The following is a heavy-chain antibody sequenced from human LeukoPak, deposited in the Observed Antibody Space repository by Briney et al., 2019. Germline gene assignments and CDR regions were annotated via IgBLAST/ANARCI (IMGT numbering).Heavy chain of an antibody. D-gene: IGHD1-14*01. CDR1: GFTFSSYE. CDR3: ARAPLYNPFDY. V-gene: IGHV3-48*03. J-gene: IGHJ4*02. Sequence: PGGSLRLSSAASGFTFSSYEMNWVRQSPGKGLEWVSYISSSGSTIYYADSVKGRFTISRDNAKNSLYLQMNSLRAEDTAVYYCARAPLYNPFDYWGQGTLVTVSS. CDR2: ISSSGSTI.